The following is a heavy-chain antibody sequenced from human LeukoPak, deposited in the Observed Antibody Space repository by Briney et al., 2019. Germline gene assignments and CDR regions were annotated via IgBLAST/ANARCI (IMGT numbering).Heavy chain of an antibody. CDR3: AREMGIVGATDWNSEYLDY. CDR1: GFPVSSNY. V-gene: IGHV3-66*01. D-gene: IGHD1-26*01. CDR2: LYRGGSK. J-gene: IGHJ4*02. Sequence: QPGGSLRLPCAASGFPVSSNYMSWVRQDPGKGLEWVSVLYRGGSKYYADSVAGRLSISRDDPKNTLYLQKDRLMTDDADVYYCAREMGIVGATDWNSEYLDYWGEGTLVTVSS.